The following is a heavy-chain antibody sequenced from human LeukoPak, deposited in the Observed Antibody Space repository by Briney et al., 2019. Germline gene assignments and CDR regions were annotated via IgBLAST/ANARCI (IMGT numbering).Heavy chain of an antibody. CDR1: GFTFSSYW. CDR2: IKEDGSIQ. D-gene: IGHD6-19*01. CDR3: ARDVWTGVAVSDY. V-gene: IGHV3-7*01. Sequence: GGSLRLSCVASGFTFSSYWVTWVRQAPGKGLEWLANIKEDGSIQYYLDSVRGRFTISRDNAKTSVYLQLNSLRADDTAVYYCARDVWTGVAVSDYWGQGTLVTVSS. J-gene: IGHJ4*02.